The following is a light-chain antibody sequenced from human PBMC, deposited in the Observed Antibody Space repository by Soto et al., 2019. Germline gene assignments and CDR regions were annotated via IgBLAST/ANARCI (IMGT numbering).Light chain of an antibody. V-gene: IGKV3D-15*01. Sequence: EIVMTQAPPILSVSPGERATLSCRASQSVSSNLAWYQQKPGQAPRLXXYGVYTRAPGIPARFSGSGSGTEFTLTISSLQSEDFAVYYGQQYHSWPPRTFGQGTKVDIK. CDR3: QQYHSWPPRT. J-gene: IGKJ1*01. CDR2: GVY. CDR1: QSVSSN.